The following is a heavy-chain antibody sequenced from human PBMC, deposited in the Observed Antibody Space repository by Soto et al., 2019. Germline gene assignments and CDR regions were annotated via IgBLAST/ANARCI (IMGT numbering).Heavy chain of an antibody. CDR3: ARAMSSAAGLYFDY. Sequence: SXTLSLTCTVSGDSISSYYWSWIRQPAGKGMEWIGRIHTTENTNYNPSLRSRVTMSVDTSNNQFSLKLTSLTAADTAVYYCARAMSSAAGLYFDYWGQGTLVTVSS. D-gene: IGHD6-13*01. CDR1: GDSISSYY. V-gene: IGHV4-4*07. CDR2: IHTTENT. J-gene: IGHJ4*02.